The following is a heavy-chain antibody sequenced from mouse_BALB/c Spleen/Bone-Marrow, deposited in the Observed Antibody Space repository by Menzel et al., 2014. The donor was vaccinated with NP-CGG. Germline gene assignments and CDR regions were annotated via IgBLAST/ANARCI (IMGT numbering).Heavy chain of an antibody. CDR3: ARLGYYGAMAY. CDR2: IKPDSRTI. Sequence: EVQRVESGGGLVQPGGSLKLSCAASRFDFSRYWMTWVRQAPGKGLEWIGEIKPDSRTINYSPSLKEKLIISRDNAKXTLYLQMSKVRSEDTALYYCARLGYYGAMAYWGQGASVTVSP. V-gene: IGHV4-1*02. CDR1: RFDFSRYW. J-gene: IGHJ4*01. D-gene: IGHD1-1*01.